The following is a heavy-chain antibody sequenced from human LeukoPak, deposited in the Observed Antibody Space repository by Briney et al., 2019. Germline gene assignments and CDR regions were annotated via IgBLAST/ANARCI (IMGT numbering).Heavy chain of an antibody. D-gene: IGHD6-19*01. CDR2: IYWDDDK. J-gene: IGHJ5*02. CDR3: AHMGIAVALDH. Sequence: SGPTLAKPTQTLTLTCTLSGFSLSTSGVRVGWIRQPPGKALEWLALIYWDDDKRYSPSLKSRLTITKDTSKNQVVLTMTNMDPVDTATYYCAHMGIAVALDHWGEGTLVTVSS. V-gene: IGHV2-5*02. CDR1: GFSLSTSGVR.